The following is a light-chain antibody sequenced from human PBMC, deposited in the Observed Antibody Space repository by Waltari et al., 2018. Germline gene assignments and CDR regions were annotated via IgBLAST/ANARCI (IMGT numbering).Light chain of an antibody. CDR1: ELPRQY. CDR2: EDP. J-gene: IGLJ1*01. Sequence: SYELTQPPSVSVSPGQTARITCSGHELPRQYAYWFQQKSGPAPRLVIFEDPKRPPGIPERFSGSSSGTVATLTITGAQVDDEADYYCYSSDTTGLRVFGGGTTVVVL. V-gene: IGLV3-10*01. CDR3: YSSDTTGLRV.